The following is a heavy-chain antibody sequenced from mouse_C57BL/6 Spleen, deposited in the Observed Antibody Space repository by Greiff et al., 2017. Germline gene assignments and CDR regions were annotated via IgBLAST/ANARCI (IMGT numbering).Heavy chain of an antibody. Sequence: VHVKQSGPELVKPGASVKISCKASGYSFTDYNMNWVKQSNGKSLEWIGVINPNYGTTSYNQKFKGKATLTVDQSSSTAYMQLNSLTSEDSAVYYCASNDYDGPYAMDYGCQGTSATVSS. CDR1: GYSFTDYN. CDR2: INPNYGTT. J-gene: IGHJ4*01. D-gene: IGHD2-4*01. V-gene: IGHV1-39*01. CDR3: ASNDYDGPYAMDY.